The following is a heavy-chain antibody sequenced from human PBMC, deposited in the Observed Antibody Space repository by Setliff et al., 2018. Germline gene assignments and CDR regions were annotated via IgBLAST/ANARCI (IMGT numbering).Heavy chain of an antibody. D-gene: IGHD3-9*01. Sequence: ASVKVSCKASGYIFTDYGVSWVRQAPGQGLERMGIINPSGGRLSYAEKFQDRVTMTRDTSTNTVYMDLSSLRDDDTAVYYCAREVSTGENSGCDIWGQGTVVTVSS. J-gene: IGHJ3*02. CDR3: AREVSTGENSGCDI. CDR2: INPSGGRL. V-gene: IGHV1-46*01. CDR1: GYIFTDYG.